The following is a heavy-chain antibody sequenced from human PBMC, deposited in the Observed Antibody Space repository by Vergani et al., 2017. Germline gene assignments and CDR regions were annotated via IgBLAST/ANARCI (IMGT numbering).Heavy chain of an antibody. CDR1: GGSISSSSYY. CDR2: IYYSGST. CDR3: ARRGIAAPIDC. D-gene: IGHD6-13*01. J-gene: IGHJ4*02. V-gene: IGHV4-39*01. Sequence: QLQLQESGPGLVKPSETLSLTCTVSGGSISSSSYYWGWIRQPPGKGLEWIGSIYYSGSTYYNPSLKSRVTISVDTSKNQFSLKLSSVTAADTAVYYCARRGIAAPIDCWGQGTLVTVSS.